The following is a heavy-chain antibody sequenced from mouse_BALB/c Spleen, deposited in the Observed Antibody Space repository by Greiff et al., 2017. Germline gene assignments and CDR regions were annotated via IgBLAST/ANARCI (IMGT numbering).Heavy chain of an antibody. CDR1: GYTFTSYT. V-gene: IGHV1-4*01. D-gene: IGHD2-4*01. J-gene: IGHJ4*01. CDR3: ARRGDYDVGDAMDY. CDR2: INPSSGYT. Sequence: QVQLKQSGAELARPGASVKMSCKASGYTFTSYTMHWVKQRPGQGLEWIGYINPSSGYTNYNQKFKDKATLTADKSSSTAYMQLSSLTSEDSAVYYCARRGDYDVGDAMDYWGQGTSVTVSS.